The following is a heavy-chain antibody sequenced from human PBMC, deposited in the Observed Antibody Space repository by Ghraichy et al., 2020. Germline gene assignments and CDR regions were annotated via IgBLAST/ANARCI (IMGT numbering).Heavy chain of an antibody. Sequence: GGSLRLSCTTSGFTFGDYAMSWFRQAPGKGLEWVGFIKSKAYGGTTEYAASVRGRFTISRDDSKSIAYLKMNSLKTEDTAVYYCTRHCPTCSFDYWGQGTLVTVSS. V-gene: IGHV3-49*03. CDR2: IKSKAYGGTT. CDR3: TRHCPTCSFDY. CDR1: GFTFGDYA. D-gene: IGHD2-2*01. J-gene: IGHJ4*02.